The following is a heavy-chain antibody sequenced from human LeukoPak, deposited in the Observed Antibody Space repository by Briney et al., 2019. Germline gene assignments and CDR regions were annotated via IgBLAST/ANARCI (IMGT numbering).Heavy chain of an antibody. D-gene: IGHD2/OR15-2a*01. J-gene: IGHJ4*02. CDR2: IYYSGST. V-gene: IGHV4-31*03. CDR3: ARDQSLLYFDY. CDR1: GGSISSGGYY. Sequence: ASETLSLTCTVSGGSISSGGYYWSWIRQHPGKGLEWIGYIYYSGSTYYNPSLKSRVTISVDTSKNQFSLKLSSVTAADTAVYYCARDQSLLYFDYWGQGTLVTVSS.